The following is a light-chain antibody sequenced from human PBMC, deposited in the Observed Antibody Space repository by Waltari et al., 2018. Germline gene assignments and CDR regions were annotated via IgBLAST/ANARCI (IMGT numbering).Light chain of an antibody. Sequence: QSALTQPPSASGSPGQSVTLSCSGTNSDIGTYNYVSWFQQHPGRPPKLVIYEVNKRPSGVPDRFADSKSDNRASRTVSGLQADDEAVYHCSSYAGSNTLVFGGGTRLTVL. CDR1: NSDIGTYNY. V-gene: IGLV2-8*01. CDR3: SSYAGSNTLV. CDR2: EVN. J-gene: IGLJ2*01.